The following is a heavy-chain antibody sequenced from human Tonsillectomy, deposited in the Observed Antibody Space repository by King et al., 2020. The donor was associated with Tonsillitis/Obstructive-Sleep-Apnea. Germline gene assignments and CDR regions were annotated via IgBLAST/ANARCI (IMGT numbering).Heavy chain of an antibody. V-gene: IGHV3-64D*06. CDR1: GFTFSSYA. J-gene: IGHJ3*02. CDR3: GKGSGSYSTDAFDI. D-gene: IGHD1-26*01. CDR2: ISSNGGST. Sequence: VQLVESGGGLVQPGGSLRLSCSASGFTFSSYAMHWVRQAQGKGLEYVSPISSNGGSTYYADSVKGRFTISRDNSKNTLYLQMSSLSAEDTAVYYCGKGSGSYSTDAFDIWGQGTMVTVSS.